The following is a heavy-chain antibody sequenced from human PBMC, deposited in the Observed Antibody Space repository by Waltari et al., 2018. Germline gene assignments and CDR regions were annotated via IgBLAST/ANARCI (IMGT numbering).Heavy chain of an antibody. CDR3: AKEYGDYFDY. Sequence: EVQLLESGGGLVQPGGSLRLSCAASGFTFSRYAMSWVRQAPGKGLEWVSVIYSGGSTYYADSVKGRFTISRDNSKNTLYLQMNSLRAEDTAVYYCAKEYGDYFDYWGQGTLVTVSS. CDR1: GFTFSRYA. V-gene: IGHV3-23*03. J-gene: IGHJ4*02. D-gene: IGHD4-17*01. CDR2: IYSGGST.